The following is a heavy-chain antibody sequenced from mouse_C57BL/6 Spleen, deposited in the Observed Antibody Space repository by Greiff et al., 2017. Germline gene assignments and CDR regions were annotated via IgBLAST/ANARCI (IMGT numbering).Heavy chain of an antibody. D-gene: IGHD1-1*01. CDR1: GYTFTDYN. Sequence: EVQLQQSGPELVKPGASVKMSCKASGYTFTDYNMHWVKQSPGQSLEWIGNINPNNGGTSYNQKFKGKATLTVNKSSSTAYMELRSLASEDSAVYYCARLATVVATKAYWGQGTLVTVSA. V-gene: IGHV1-22*01. J-gene: IGHJ3*01. CDR2: INPNNGGT. CDR3: ARLATVVATKAY.